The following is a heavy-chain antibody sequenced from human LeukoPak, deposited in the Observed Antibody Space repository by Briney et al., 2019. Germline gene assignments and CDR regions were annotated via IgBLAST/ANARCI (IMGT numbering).Heavy chain of an antibody. D-gene: IGHD6-25*01. CDR2: TTSSSSYI. J-gene: IGHJ4*02. CDR3: ARDAQQRLEYFDY. Sequence: PGGSLRLSCAASGFTFSDCSMNWVRQAPGKGLEWVSSTTSSSSYIYYADSVKGRFTISRDNAKNSLYLQMNSLRAEDTAVYYCARDAQQRLEYFDYWGQGTLVTVSS. CDR1: GFTFSDCS. V-gene: IGHV3-21*01.